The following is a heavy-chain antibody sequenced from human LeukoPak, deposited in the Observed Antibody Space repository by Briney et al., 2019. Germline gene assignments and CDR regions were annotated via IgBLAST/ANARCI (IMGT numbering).Heavy chain of an antibody. V-gene: IGHV3-7*01. CDR2: IKQDGSEK. CDR1: GFTFSSYW. Sequence: PGGSLRLSCAASGFTFSSYWMSWVRLAPGKGLEWVANIKQDGSEKYYVDSVRGRFTISRDNAKNSLFLQMNGLRAEDTAVYYCARRGGSSSRRSPIDYWGQGTLVTVSS. CDR3: ARRGGSSSRRSPIDY. D-gene: IGHD6-6*01. J-gene: IGHJ4*02.